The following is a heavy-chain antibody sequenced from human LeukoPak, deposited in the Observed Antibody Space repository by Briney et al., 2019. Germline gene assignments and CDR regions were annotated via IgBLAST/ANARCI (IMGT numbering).Heavy chain of an antibody. CDR2: IKEDGSEK. CDR1: GFTFSDYY. CDR3: ARDSYENDFGAKSEEYCFDS. V-gene: IGHV3-7*03. J-gene: IGHJ4*02. Sequence: GGSLRLSCAASGFTFSDYYMSWVRQAPGKGLEWVANIKEDGSEKYYVDSVKGRFTISRDNAQNSLHLQINTLRAEDTAVYYCARDSYENDFGAKSEEYCFDSWGQGTLVTVSS. D-gene: IGHD4-23*01.